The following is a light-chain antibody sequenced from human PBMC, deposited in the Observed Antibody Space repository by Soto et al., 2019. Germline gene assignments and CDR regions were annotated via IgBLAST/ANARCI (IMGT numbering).Light chain of an antibody. Sequence: EIVMTPSPVTLSVSPVERVTLSCRASQSVSSNLAWYQQKPGQAPRLLIYDASSRATGIPDRFSGSGSGTDFILTISSLLPEDFAVYYCQQSSNWPPEITFGQGTRLEIK. J-gene: IGKJ5*01. V-gene: IGKV3-11*01. CDR3: QQSSNWPPEIT. CDR1: QSVSSN. CDR2: DAS.